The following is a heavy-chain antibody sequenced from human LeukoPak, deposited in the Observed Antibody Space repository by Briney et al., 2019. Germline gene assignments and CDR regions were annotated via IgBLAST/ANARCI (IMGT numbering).Heavy chain of an antibody. CDR2: IDVNSDT. CDR3: ARYFYDSSGSSSDAYDI. J-gene: IGHJ3*02. Sequence: ASVKVSCKASGYTFTGHYMHWVRQAPGQGLEWMGWIDVNSDTKYAEKFQGRVTTTRDTSIRTAYMELGRLRSDDSAVYYCARYFYDSSGSSSDAYDIWGQGTMVTVSS. V-gene: IGHV1-2*02. CDR1: GYTFTGHY. D-gene: IGHD3-22*01.